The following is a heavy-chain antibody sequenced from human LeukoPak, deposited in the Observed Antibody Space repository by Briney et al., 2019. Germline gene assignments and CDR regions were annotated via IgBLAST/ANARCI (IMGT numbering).Heavy chain of an antibody. CDR1: EFTFSSYW. D-gene: IGHD3-22*01. V-gene: IGHV3-74*01. CDR2: INTDGSST. J-gene: IGHJ5*02. CDR3: ARVLSGSWDWFDP. Sequence: PGGSLRLSCAASEFTFSSYWMHWVRQAPGKGLVWVSRINTDGSSTNYADSVKGRFTISRDNAKNTLYLQMNSLRAEDTAVYYCARVLSGSWDWFDPWGQGTLVTVSS.